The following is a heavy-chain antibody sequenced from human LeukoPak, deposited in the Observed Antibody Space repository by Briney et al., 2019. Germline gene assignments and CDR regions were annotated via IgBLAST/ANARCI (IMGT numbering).Heavy chain of an antibody. CDR2: IIIISSYI. CDR1: GFTFSTYS. Sequence: GGSLRLSCAASGFTFSTYSMKWVRQAPGKGLEWVSSIIIISSYIYYADSVKGRFTISTDNAKNSLYLQMNSLRAEATAVYYCAREGILPGYSFDYWGQGTLVTVSS. J-gene: IGHJ4*02. CDR3: AREGILPGYSFDY. D-gene: IGHD3-9*01. V-gene: IGHV3-21*06.